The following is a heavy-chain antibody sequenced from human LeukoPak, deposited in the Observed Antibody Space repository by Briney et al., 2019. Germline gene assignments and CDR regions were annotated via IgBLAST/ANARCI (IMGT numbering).Heavy chain of an antibody. D-gene: IGHD3-3*01. CDR2: ISWNSGSI. CDR3: AKGRFGVVTTGFDP. CDR1: GFTFDDYA. J-gene: IGHJ5*02. V-gene: IGHV3-9*01. Sequence: PGGSLRLSCAASGFTFDDYAMHWVRQAPGKGLEWVSGISWNSGSIGYADSVKGRFTISRDNAKNSLYLQMNSLRAEDTALYYCAKGRFGVVTTGFDPWGQGTLVTVSS.